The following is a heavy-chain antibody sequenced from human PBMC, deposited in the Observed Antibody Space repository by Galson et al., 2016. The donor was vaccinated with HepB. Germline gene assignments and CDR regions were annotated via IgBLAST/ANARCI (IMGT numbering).Heavy chain of an antibody. Sequence: SVKVSCKASGYTFSSYGISWVRQAPGQGLEWMGWISAYNDNTNYAQKLQGRVTMTTDTSTSTAYMALRSLRSDDTAVYYCARTGPYYYDSSGYPFDYWGQGTLVTVSS. D-gene: IGHD3-22*01. V-gene: IGHV1-18*01. CDR3: ARTGPYYYDSSGYPFDY. CDR1: GYTFSSYG. J-gene: IGHJ4*02. CDR2: ISAYNDNT.